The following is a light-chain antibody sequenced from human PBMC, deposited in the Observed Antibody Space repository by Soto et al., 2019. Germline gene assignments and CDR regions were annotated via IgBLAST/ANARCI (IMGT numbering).Light chain of an antibody. CDR2: DVG. Sequence: QSALTQPRSVSGFPGQSVTISCTRTSSDVGGYNYVSWYQQLPGKAPKLMIYDVGKRPSGVPDRFSGSKSGNTASLTISGLQAEDEADYYCYSYAGNSYVFGTGTKVTVL. J-gene: IGLJ1*01. V-gene: IGLV2-11*01. CDR3: YSYAGNSYV. CDR1: SSDVGGYNY.